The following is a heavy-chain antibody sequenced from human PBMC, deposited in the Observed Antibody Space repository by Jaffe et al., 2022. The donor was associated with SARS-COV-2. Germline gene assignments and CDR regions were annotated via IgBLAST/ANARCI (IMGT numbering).Heavy chain of an antibody. CDR1: GFTVSSNY. CDR3: ARDLWPYYGSGSYIPGGFDP. V-gene: IGHV3-53*02. J-gene: IGHJ5*02. CDR2: IYSGGST. Sequence: EVQLVETGGGLIQPGGSLRLSCAASGFTVSSNYMSWVRQAPGKGLEWVSVIYSGGSTYYADSVKGRFTISRDNSKNTLYLQMNSLRAEDTAVYYCARDLWPYYGSGSYIPGGFDPWGQGTLVTVSS. D-gene: IGHD3-10*01.